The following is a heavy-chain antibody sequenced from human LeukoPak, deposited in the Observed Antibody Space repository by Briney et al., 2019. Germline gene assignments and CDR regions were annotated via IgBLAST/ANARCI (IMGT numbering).Heavy chain of an antibody. CDR2: MIPILGIA. D-gene: IGHD2-2*02. Sequence: SVKVFCKASGGTFISYTISWVRQAPGQGLEWMGRMIPILGIANYAQKFQGRVTITADTSTSTAYMELSSLRSEDTAVYYCAINIPPAHCSSTSCYTGDYWGQGTLVTVSS. CDR1: GGTFISYT. V-gene: IGHV1-69*02. J-gene: IGHJ4*02. CDR3: AINIPPAHCSSTSCYTGDY.